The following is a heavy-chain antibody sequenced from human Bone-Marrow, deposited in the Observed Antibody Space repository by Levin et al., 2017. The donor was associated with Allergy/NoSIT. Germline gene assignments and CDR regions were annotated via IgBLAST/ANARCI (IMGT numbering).Heavy chain of an antibody. J-gene: IGHJ6*02. CDR2: IDPNSGGT. D-gene: IGHD6-25*01. Sequence: ASVKVSCQASGYILTTYYIHWVRQAPGQGLEWMGRIDPNSGGTNLAQKFQGRVTMTRDTSIGTAYMELSSLRSDDTAVYFCARGSGERSPYPMDVWGPGSTVTVSS. CDR1: GYILTTYY. V-gene: IGHV1-2*06. CDR3: ARGSGERSPYPMDV.